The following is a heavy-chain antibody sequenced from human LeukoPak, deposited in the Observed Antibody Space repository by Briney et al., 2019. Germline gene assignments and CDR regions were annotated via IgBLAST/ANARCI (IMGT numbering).Heavy chain of an antibody. CDR2: ISSSSYI. D-gene: IGHD6-13*01. CDR1: GFTFSSYS. CDR3: ASLLEDSSSWYLGY. J-gene: IGHJ4*02. V-gene: IGHV3-21*01. Sequence: GGSLRPSCAASGFTFSSYSMNWVRQAPGKGLEWVSSISSSSYIYYADSVKGRFTISRDNAKNSLYLQMNSLRAEDTAVYYCASLLEDSSSWYLGYWGQGTLVTVSS.